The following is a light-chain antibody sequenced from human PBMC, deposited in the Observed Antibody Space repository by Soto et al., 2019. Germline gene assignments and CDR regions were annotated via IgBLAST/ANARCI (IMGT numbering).Light chain of an antibody. CDR1: SGHSSYI. CDR3: ETWDSNTHQV. V-gene: IGLV4-60*03. J-gene: IGLJ2*01. Sequence: QPVLTQSSSASASLGSSVKLTCTLSSGHSSYIIAWHQQQPGKAPRYLMKLEGSGSYNKGSGVPDRFSGSSSGADRYLTIPTLQSEDEADYYCETWDSNTHQVFGGGTQLTVL. CDR2: LEGSGSY.